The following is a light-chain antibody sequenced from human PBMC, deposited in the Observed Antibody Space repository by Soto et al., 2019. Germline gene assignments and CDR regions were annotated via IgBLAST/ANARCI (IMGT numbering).Light chain of an antibody. CDR2: DVT. CDR1: YSDIGTFYF. J-gene: IGLJ1*01. CDR3: CSYAGSYTYI. Sequence: QSTLTQARAVSGCPGQSVTISCTGSYSDIGTFYFVSWYQQYPGKDPNLIIYDVTERPSGVPDRFSGSKSGNTASLTISGLQAEDEADYYCCSYAGSYTYIFGSGTKVTVL. V-gene: IGLV2-11*01.